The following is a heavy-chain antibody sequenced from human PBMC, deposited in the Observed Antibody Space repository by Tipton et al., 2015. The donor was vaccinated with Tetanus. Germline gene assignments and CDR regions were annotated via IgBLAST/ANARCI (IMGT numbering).Heavy chain of an antibody. CDR3: AKEFQRARIRFFDS. J-gene: IGHJ4*02. CDR1: GFRFSYSG. V-gene: IGHV3-30*18. CDR2: IPFDGRNE. D-gene: IGHD2-15*01. Sequence: SLRLSCAASGFRFSYSGMHWVRQAPGKGLEWVAVIPFDGRNERYADSVEGRFIISRDNSKNTLYLQMNSLRPEDTAVYYCAKEFQRARIRFFDSWGRGSQVTASS.